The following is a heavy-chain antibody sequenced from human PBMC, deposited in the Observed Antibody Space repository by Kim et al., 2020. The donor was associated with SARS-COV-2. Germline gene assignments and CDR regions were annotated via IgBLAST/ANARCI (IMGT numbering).Heavy chain of an antibody. CDR3: ARGLTLQLQGSLVGY. D-gene: IGHD1-26*01. V-gene: IGHV1-3*01. Sequence: QKFQGRVTITRDTSASTAYMELSSLRSEDTAVYYCARGLTLQLQGSLVGYWGQGTLVTVSS. J-gene: IGHJ4*02.